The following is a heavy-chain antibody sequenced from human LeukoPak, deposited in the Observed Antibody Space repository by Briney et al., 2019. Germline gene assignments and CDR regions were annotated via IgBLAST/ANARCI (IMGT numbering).Heavy chain of an antibody. J-gene: IGHJ6*03. CDR2: ISSSGSTI. CDR3: ARDPYNGAYSEGYYYYYMDV. V-gene: IGHV3-48*04. D-gene: IGHD1-1*01. Sequence: PGGSLRLSCAASGFTFSSYGMHWVRQAPGKGLEWVSYISSSGSTIYYADSVKGRFTISRDNAKNSLYLQMNSLRVEDTAIYYCARDPYNGAYSEGYYYYYMDVWGKGTTVTVSS. CDR1: GFTFSSYG.